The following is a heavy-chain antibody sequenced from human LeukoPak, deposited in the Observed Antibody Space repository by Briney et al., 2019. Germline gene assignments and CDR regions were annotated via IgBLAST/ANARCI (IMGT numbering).Heavy chain of an antibody. J-gene: IGHJ6*02. D-gene: IGHD2-21*01. V-gene: IGHV3-7*01. CDR2: IKQDGSEK. CDR1: GFDFSNYW. Sequence: GGSLRLSCAASGFDFSNYWMYWVRQAPGKGLEWVANIKQDGSEKYYVDSVRGRFTISRDNAKNSLHLQMNSLRAEDTALYYCARYCGGDCYGLDVWGQGTTVTVSS. CDR3: ARYCGGDCYGLDV.